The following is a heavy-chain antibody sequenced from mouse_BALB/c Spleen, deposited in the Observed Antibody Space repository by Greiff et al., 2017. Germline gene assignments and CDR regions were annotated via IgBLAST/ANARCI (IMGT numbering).Heavy chain of an antibody. V-gene: IGHV1-4*01. CDR1: GYTFTSYT. D-gene: IGHD3-1*01. Sequence: VQVVESGAELARPGASVKMSCKASGYTFTSYTMHWVKQRPGQGLEWIGYINPSSGYTNYNQKFKDKATLTADKSSSTAYMQLSSLTSEDSAVYYCARGGRAGAMDYWGQGTSVTVSS. CDR2: INPSSGYT. J-gene: IGHJ4*01. CDR3: ARGGRAGAMDY.